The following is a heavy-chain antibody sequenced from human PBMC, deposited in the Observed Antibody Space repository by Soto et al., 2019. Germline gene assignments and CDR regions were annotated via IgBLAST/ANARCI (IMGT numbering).Heavy chain of an antibody. D-gene: IGHD3-9*01. CDR1: GYTFSNYA. CDR3: ARAPRSSGYYHYAMDV. J-gene: IGHJ6*02. Sequence: GASVKVSCKXSGYTFSNYAIHWVRQAPGQRLEWMAWINAGNGDTKYSQNFQGRVTITRDTSASTAYMDLSSLRPEDTAVYYCARAPRSSGYYHYAMDVWGQGTTVTVSS. CDR2: INAGNGDT. V-gene: IGHV1-3*01.